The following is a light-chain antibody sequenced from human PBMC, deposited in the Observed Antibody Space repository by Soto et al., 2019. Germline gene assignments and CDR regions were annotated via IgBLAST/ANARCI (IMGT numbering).Light chain of an antibody. J-gene: IGLJ1*01. CDR3: NSYTTSNTRQIV. CDR2: DVS. CDR1: SSDVGGYNY. Sequence: QSVLTQPASVSGSPGQSITISCTGTSSDVGGYNYVSWYQHHPGKAPKLMMFDVSNRPSGVSNRFSGSKSGNTASLTISGLQPEDEADYYCNSYTTSNTRQIVFGTGTKLTVL. V-gene: IGLV2-14*03.